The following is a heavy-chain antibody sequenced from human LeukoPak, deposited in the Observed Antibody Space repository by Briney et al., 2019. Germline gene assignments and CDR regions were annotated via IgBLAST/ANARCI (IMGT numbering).Heavy chain of an antibody. CDR1: GFTFSSYA. CDR3: AEDVVVVVAAKPGI. D-gene: IGHD2-15*01. CDR2: ISGSGGST. Sequence: GGSLRLSCAASGFTFSSYAMSWVRQAPGKGLEWVSSISGSGGSTYYADSVKGRFTISRDSSKNTVHLQMNSLRAEDTAVYYCAEDVVVVVAAKPGIWGQGTLVTVSS. V-gene: IGHV3-23*01. J-gene: IGHJ4*02.